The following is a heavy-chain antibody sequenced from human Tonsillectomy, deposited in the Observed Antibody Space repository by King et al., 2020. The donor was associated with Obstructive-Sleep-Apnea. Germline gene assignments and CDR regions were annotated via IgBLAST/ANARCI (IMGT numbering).Heavy chain of an antibody. Sequence: QLQESDPGLVKPSETLSLTCTVSGGSISTYYWSWIRQPPGKGLEWIGYIYYSGSTNYNPSLKSRVTISVDTSKNQFSLRLSSVTAADTAVYYCARHEGLAYCGGDCKYYYGMDVWGQGTTVTVSS. CDR1: GGSISTYY. CDR2: IYYSGST. J-gene: IGHJ6*02. D-gene: IGHD2-21*02. V-gene: IGHV4-59*08. CDR3: ARHEGLAYCGGDCKYYYGMDV.